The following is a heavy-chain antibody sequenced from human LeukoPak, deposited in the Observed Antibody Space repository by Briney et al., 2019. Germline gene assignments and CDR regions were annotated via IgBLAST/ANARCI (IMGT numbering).Heavy chain of an antibody. CDR3: TTDPDIVVVPAAMGY. CDR2: IKSKTDGGTT. CDR1: GFTFSNAW. D-gene: IGHD2-2*01. V-gene: IGHV3-15*01. J-gene: IGHJ4*02. Sequence: GGSLRLSCAASGFTFSNAWMSWVRQAPGKGLEWVGRIKSKTDGGTTDYAAPVKGRFTISRDDSKNTLYLQMNSLKTEDTAVYYCTTDPDIVVVPAAMGYWGQGTLVTVSS.